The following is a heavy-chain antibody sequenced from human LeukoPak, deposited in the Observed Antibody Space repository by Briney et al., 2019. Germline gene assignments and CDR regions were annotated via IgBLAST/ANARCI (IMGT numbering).Heavy chain of an antibody. Sequence: GGSLRLSCAASGFTFSSYAMTWVRQAPGRGLEWVSAISGNGGTTYYADSVKGRFTISRDNAKNSLYLQMNSLRAEDTAVYYCARGDYGGDYFDYWGQGTLVTVSS. V-gene: IGHV3-23*01. CDR1: GFTFSSYA. J-gene: IGHJ4*02. CDR3: ARGDYGGDYFDY. CDR2: ISGNGGTT. D-gene: IGHD4-23*01.